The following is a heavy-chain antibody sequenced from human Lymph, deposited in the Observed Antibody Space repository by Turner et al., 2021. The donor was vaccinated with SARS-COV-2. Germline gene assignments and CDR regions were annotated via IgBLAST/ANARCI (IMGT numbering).Heavy chain of an antibody. J-gene: IGHJ4*02. Sequence: LPLVESGGGLLTPWGSLSLSCAASGFTFSNAWMTWVRKATGKGLEWVGRIKNKTDGGTTDYAATGKGRFTISRDDAKNTLYLQMNSLKTEDTAVYYCTTHSAPDYWGQGTLVTVSS. V-gene: IGHV3-15*01. D-gene: IGHD6-13*01. CDR1: GFTFSNAW. CDR3: TTHSAPDY. CDR2: IKNKTDGGTT.